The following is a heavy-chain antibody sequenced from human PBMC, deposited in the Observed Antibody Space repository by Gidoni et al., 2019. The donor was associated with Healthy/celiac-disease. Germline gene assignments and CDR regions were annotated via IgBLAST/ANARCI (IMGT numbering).Heavy chain of an antibody. V-gene: IGHV3-33*08. CDR1: GVTFRSYG. CDR2: MWYDGSNK. J-gene: IGHJ6*02. Sequence: QVQLVESGGGVVQHGRSLRLSCAASGVTFRSYGMHGVSQAPGKGLEWVAVMWYDGSNKYYADSVKGRFTISRDNSKNTLYLQMNSLRAEDTAVYYCARDIGYCSSTSCYTDYYYGMDVWGQGTTVTVSS. CDR3: ARDIGYCSSTSCYTDYYYGMDV. D-gene: IGHD2-2*02.